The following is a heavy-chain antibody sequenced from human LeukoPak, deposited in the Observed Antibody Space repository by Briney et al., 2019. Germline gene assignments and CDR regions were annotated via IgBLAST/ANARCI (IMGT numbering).Heavy chain of an antibody. J-gene: IGHJ4*02. D-gene: IGHD6-19*01. CDR3: ARDRWAVAGNFDY. V-gene: IGHV1-2*04. CDR2: INPNSGGT. Sequence: ASVKVSCKASGYTFTGYYMHWARQAPGQGLEWMGWINPNSGGTNYAQKFQGWVTMTRDTSISTAYMELSRLRSDDTAVYYCARDRWAVAGNFDYWGQGTLATVSS. CDR1: GYTFTGYY.